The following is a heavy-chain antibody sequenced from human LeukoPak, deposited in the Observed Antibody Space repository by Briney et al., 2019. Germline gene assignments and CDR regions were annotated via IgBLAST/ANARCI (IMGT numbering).Heavy chain of an antibody. V-gene: IGHV3-23*01. CDR1: GFTFSSYA. D-gene: IGHD3-16*02. CDR2: ISGSGGST. CDR3: AKGPYDYVWGSYRPETYNWFDP. Sequence: GGSLRLSCAASGFTFSSYAMSWVRQAPGKGLEWVSAISGSGGSTYYADSVKGRFTISRDNSGNTLYLQMNSLRAEDTAVYYCAKGPYDYVWGSYRPETYNWFDPWGQGTLVTVSS. J-gene: IGHJ5*02.